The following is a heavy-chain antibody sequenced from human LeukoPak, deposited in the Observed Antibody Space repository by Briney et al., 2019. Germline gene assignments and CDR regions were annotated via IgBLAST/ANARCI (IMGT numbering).Heavy chain of an antibody. Sequence: GASVKVSCKASGYTFNTYAMNWVRQAPGQGPEWVGWINTNTGNPTYAQGFTGRFVFSLDTSVSTAYLQISSLKAEDTAVYFCARDRTGIAGGMDVWGKGTTVTVSS. D-gene: IGHD1-20*01. V-gene: IGHV7-4-1*02. J-gene: IGHJ6*03. CDR3: ARDRTGIAGGMDV. CDR2: INTNTGNP. CDR1: GYTFNTYA.